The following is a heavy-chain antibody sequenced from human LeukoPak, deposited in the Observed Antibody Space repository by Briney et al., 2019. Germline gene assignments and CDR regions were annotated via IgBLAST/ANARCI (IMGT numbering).Heavy chain of an antibody. CDR3: ARVGALYCSGGSCYDNWFDP. CDR2: IIPILGIA. V-gene: IGHV1-69*04. J-gene: IGHJ5*02. CDR1: GGTFSSYA. D-gene: IGHD2-15*01. Sequence: SVKVSCKASGGTFSSYAISWVRQAPEQGLEWMGRIIPILGIANYAQKFQGRVTITADKSTSTAYMELSSLRSEDTAVYYCARVGALYCSGGSCYDNWFDPWGQGTLVTVSS.